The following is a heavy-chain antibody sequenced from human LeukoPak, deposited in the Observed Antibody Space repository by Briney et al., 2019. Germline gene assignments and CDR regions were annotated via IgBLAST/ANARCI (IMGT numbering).Heavy chain of an antibody. J-gene: IGHJ4*02. Sequence: GGSLRLSCAASGFTFSCCAMHWVRQAPGKGLEWVAVMSYDGSNKFYADSVKGRFTISRDNSKNTLYLQMNSLRSDDTAVYYCARFPYDYVWGSYRYFDYWGQGTLVTVSS. CDR3: ARFPYDYVWGSYRYFDY. D-gene: IGHD3-16*02. CDR2: MSYDGSNK. CDR1: GFTFSCCA. V-gene: IGHV3-30*04.